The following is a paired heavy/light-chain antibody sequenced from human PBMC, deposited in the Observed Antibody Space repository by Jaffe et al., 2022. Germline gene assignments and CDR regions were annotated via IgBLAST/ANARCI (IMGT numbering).Light chain of an antibody. CDR1: SSDVGGYNY. Sequence: QSALTQPASVSGSPGQSITISCTGTSSDVGGYNYVSWYQQHPGKAPKVVIYEVTNRPSGVSNRFSGSKSGNTASLTISGLQAEDEADYYCSSYTTSSTYVFGTGTKVTVL. V-gene: IGLV2-14*01. CDR3: SSYTTSSTYV. CDR2: EVT. J-gene: IGLJ1*01.
Heavy chain of an antibody. CDR2: IFSDGGFT. Sequence: VRLVESGGDLVQPGGSLRLSCAASGFSFSSSWMHWVRQAPGKGLVWVSGIFSDGGFTNFADSVRGRFAISRDNAKNMLYLQMNSLRVEDTALYYCARVGDDHDTTPDAFDIWGQGTVVTVSS. D-gene: IGHD2-15*01. CDR1: GFSFSSSW. CDR3: ARVGDDHDTTPDAFDI. J-gene: IGHJ3*02. V-gene: IGHV3-74*01.